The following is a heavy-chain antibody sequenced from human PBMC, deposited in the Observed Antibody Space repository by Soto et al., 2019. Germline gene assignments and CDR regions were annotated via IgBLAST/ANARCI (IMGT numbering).Heavy chain of an antibody. J-gene: IGHJ6*03. CDR1: GYTFTSYA. CDR2: INAGNGNT. Sequence: ASVKVSCKASGYTFTSYAMHWVRQAPGQRLEWMGWINAGNGNTKYSQKFQGRVTITRDTSASTAYMELSSLRSEDTAVYYCARRSDSSGRQSNPNYYMDVWGKGTTVTVSS. V-gene: IGHV1-3*01. D-gene: IGHD6-19*01. CDR3: ARRSDSSGRQSNPNYYMDV.